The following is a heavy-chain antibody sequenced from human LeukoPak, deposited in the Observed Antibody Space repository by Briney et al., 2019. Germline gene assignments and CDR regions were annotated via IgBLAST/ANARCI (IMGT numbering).Heavy chain of an antibody. V-gene: IGHV3-7*01. J-gene: IGHJ4*02. D-gene: IGHD6-13*01. Sequence: PGGSLRLSCAASRFTFSSYWMSWVRQAPGKGLEWVANIKQDGTEKYYVDSVKGRFTISRDNAKNSLYLQMNSLRAEDTAVYYCARHIQKYSSSYYFDYWGQGTLVTVSS. CDR3: ARHIQKYSSSYYFDY. CDR1: RFTFSSYW. CDR2: IKQDGTEK.